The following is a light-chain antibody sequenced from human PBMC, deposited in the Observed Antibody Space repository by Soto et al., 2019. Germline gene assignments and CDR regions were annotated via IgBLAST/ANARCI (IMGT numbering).Light chain of an antibody. J-gene: IGLJ2*01. Sequence: QSALTQVASVSASPGQSITISCTGTSSDVGGHNYVSWYQQHPGKAPKLMIYNVDYRPSGVSNRFSGSKSRNTASLTISGLQAEDEANYYCSSYADSRTVVFGGGTKLTVL. CDR1: SSDVGGHNY. CDR2: NVD. CDR3: SSYADSRTVV. V-gene: IGLV2-14*03.